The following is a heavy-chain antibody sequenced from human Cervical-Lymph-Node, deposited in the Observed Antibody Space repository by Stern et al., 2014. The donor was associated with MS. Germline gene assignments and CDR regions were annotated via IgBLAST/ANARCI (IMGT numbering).Heavy chain of an antibody. D-gene: IGHD5-12*01. CDR1: GYTFSTYY. V-gene: IGHV1-46*01. CDR2: INPSGGRS. J-gene: IGHJ4*02. Sequence: QLVQSGAEVKKPGASVNVSCKASGYTFSTYYMHWVRQAPGQGLEWMGMINPSGGRSSYAQNFQGRVTLTRDTSTSTVYMELSSLTSEDTAVYYCARLRSGYDYGDYWGQGTLVTVPS. CDR3: ARLRSGYDYGDY.